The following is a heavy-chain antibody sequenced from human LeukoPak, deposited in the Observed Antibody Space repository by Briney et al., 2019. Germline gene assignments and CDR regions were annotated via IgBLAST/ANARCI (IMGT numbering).Heavy chain of an antibody. J-gene: IGHJ4*02. Sequence: GGSLRLSCTTSGFTFDDYPMNWFRQAPGKGLEWVGFIGGRTFRGTTQYAASLKGRFTISRDDSKSTAYLQMISLKIEDTGVYYCARDPNYYYPSYYYDSWGLGTLVTVSS. CDR2: IGGRTFRGTT. CDR1: GFTFDDYP. CDR3: ARDPNYYYPSYYYDS. D-gene: IGHD4/OR15-4a*01. V-gene: IGHV3-49*03.